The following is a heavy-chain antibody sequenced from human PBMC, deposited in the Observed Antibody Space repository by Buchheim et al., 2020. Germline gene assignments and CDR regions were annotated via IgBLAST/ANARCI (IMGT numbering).Heavy chain of an antibody. CDR3: ARPFCSDGNCPGYFDY. D-gene: IGHD2-15*01. J-gene: IGHJ4*01. Sequence: EVQLVQSGAEVKKAGESLKISCKGSGYNFANLWIAWVRQVPGKGLEWMGIIYPDDSDTRYSPSFEGQVTISADKSISTAYLQWGRLRASDSAIYYCARPFCSDGNCPGYFDYWGQGT. V-gene: IGHV5-51*03. CDR2: IYPDDSDT. CDR1: GYNFANLW.